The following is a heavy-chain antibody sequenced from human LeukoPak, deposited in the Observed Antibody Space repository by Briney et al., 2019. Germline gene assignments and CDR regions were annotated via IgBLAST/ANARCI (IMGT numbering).Heavy chain of an antibody. V-gene: IGHV4-59*01. CDR2: IYYSGST. CDR1: GGSISRYY. D-gene: IGHD2-15*01. J-gene: IGHJ4*02. Sequence: PSETLSLTCTVSGGSISRYYWSWIRQPPGKGLEWIGYIYYSGSTNYNPSLKSRVTISVDTSKNQFSLKLSSVTAADTAVYYCARCRGDCFDYWGQGTLVTVSS. CDR3: ARCRGDCFDY.